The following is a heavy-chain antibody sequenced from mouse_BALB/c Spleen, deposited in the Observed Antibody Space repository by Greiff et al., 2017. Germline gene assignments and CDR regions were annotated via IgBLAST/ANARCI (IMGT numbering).Heavy chain of an antibody. CDR3: ARFWEAFDY. Sequence: VQLKQSGPGLVKPSQSLSLTCTVTGYSITSDYAWNWIRQFPGNKLEWMGYISYSGSTSYNPSLKSRISITRDTSKNQFFLQLNSVTTEDTATYYCARFWEAFDYWGQGTTLTVSS. V-gene: IGHV3-2*02. CDR1: GYSITSDYA. J-gene: IGHJ2*01. CDR2: ISYSGST. D-gene: IGHD4-1*01.